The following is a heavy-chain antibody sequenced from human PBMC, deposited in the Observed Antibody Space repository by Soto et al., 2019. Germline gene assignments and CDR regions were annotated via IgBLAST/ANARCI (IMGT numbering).Heavy chain of an antibody. D-gene: IGHD3-22*01. CDR3: ARGYYDTSGFYYDAFHY. J-gene: IGHJ4*02. Sequence: SETLSLTCAVSGYSISSGYYWGWIRQPPGEGLEWIGNIYHTGSTYYNPSLKSRVTISLDTSKNQFSVKLNFVTAADTAVYFCARGYYDTSGFYYDAFHYWGEGTLVTVSS. CDR1: GYSISSGYY. V-gene: IGHV4-38-2*01. CDR2: IYHTGST.